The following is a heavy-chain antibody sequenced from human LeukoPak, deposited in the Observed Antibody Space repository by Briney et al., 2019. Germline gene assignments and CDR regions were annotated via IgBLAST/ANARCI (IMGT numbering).Heavy chain of an antibody. CDR3: ARRSTSWYYMDV. J-gene: IGHJ6*03. Sequence: PSETLSLTCTVSGGSISSYYWSWIRQPPGKGLEWIGYIYTSGSTNYNPSLKSRVTISVDTSKNQFSLKLSSVTAADTAVYYCARRSTSWYYMDVWGKGTTVTVSS. CDR2: IYTSGST. V-gene: IGHV4-4*09. CDR1: GGSISSYY. D-gene: IGHD2-2*01.